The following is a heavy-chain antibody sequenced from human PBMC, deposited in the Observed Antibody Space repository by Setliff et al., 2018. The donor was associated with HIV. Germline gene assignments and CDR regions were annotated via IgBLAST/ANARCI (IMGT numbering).Heavy chain of an antibody. CDR3: ARGVRDNSGWSSYYFDY. CDR2: VTHSGRT. CDR1: GGSFSGYY. J-gene: IGHJ4*02. V-gene: IGHV4-34*01. Sequence: SETLSLTCAVYGGSFSGYYWSWIRQPPGKGLEWIGEVTHSGRTNYNPSLESRVTASVDTSKKQFSLRLTSVTAADTAVYYCARGVRDNSGWSSYYFDYWGQGTLVTVSS. D-gene: IGHD6-19*01.